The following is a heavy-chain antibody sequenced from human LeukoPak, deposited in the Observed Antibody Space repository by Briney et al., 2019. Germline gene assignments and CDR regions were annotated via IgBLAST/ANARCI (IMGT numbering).Heavy chain of an antibody. CDR2: INHRGRT. D-gene: IGHD3-10*01. Sequence: SETLSLTCAVYGGSFSGYYWSWIRQPPGKGLEWIGEINHRGRTNYNPSLKSRATISVDTSKNHFSLKLSSVTAADTAVYYCARGGLQHYYGSGSHDYWGQGTLVTVSS. V-gene: IGHV4-34*01. CDR1: GGSFSGYY. J-gene: IGHJ4*02. CDR3: ARGGLQHYYGSGSHDY.